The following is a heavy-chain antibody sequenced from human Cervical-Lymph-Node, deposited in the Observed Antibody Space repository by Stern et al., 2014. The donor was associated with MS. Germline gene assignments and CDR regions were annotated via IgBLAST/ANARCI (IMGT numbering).Heavy chain of an antibody. CDR2: LWYDGRNK. Sequence: QVQLGQSGGTVVQPGTSLRLSCEGSGFTFSNHGMNWVRRAPGKGLEWVASLWYDGRNKMYEDSVKGRFTISRDNSKNTLDLQMDTLRVEDTAVYYCARSSSSGWDYGGPGTLVTVSS. CDR3: ARSSSSGWDY. CDR1: GFTFSNHG. D-gene: IGHD6-25*01. V-gene: IGHV3-33*01. J-gene: IGHJ4*02.